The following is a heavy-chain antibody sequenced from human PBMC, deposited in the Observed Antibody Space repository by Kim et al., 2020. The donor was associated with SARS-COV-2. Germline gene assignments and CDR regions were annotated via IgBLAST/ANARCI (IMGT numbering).Heavy chain of an antibody. Sequence: SETLSLTCAVSGGSFSGYYWSWIRQPPGKGLEWIGYINDSGRTNYNPSLKSRVTISVDTSKNQFSLKLSSVTAADTAVYYCARGPRGNPLHWYFDHWGRGTLVTVSS. J-gene: IGHJ2*01. CDR2: INDSGRT. CDR3: ARGPRGNPLHWYFDH. CDR1: GGSFSGYY. V-gene: IGHV4-59*13. D-gene: IGHD2-15*01.